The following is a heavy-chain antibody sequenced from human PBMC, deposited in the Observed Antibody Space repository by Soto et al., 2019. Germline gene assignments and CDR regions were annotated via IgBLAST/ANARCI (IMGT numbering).Heavy chain of an antibody. CDR1: GYTFTSYT. Sequence: QVQLVQSGAEEKKPGASVKVSCEASGYTFTSYTMHWVRQAPGQRLEWMGWINAGNGNTKYLQRFQGRVTFTRDTSASTAYMELSSLRSEDTAVYYCARERGYFDLWGRGTLVTVSS. J-gene: IGHJ2*01. V-gene: IGHV1-3*05. CDR2: INAGNGNT. CDR3: ARERGYFDL.